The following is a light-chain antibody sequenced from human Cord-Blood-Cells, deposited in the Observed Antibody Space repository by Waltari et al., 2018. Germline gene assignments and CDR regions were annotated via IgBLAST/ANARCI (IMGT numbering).Light chain of an antibody. CDR3: SSYTSSRV. V-gene: IGLV2-14*01. J-gene: IGLJ1*01. CDR2: DVS. Sequence: QSALTQPASVSGSPGQSITISCTGTSSDVGGYNYVSWYQQHPGKAPKRMIYDVSKRPSGVSHRFSGSKSGNTASLTISGLQAEDEADYYCSSYTSSRVFGTGTKVTVL. CDR1: SSDVGGYNY.